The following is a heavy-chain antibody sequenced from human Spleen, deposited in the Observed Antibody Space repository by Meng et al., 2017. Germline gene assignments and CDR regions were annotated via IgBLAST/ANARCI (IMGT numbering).Heavy chain of an antibody. Sequence: EVRLLESGGGLVQPGGSLRLSFAASVFTFSTVGMNWVRQAPGKGLEWVSTISSTGGATYYADSVKGRLTISRDNSKNTLYLQMNSLRAEDTAVYYCVPRTTYFDSWGLGTLVTVSS. J-gene: IGHJ4*02. V-gene: IGHV3-23*01. CDR2: ISSTGGAT. D-gene: IGHD4-11*01. CDR3: VPRTTYFDS. CDR1: VFTFSTVG.